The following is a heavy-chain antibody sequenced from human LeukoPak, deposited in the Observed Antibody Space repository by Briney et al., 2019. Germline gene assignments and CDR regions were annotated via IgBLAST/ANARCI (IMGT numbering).Heavy chain of an antibody. Sequence: NPSQTLSLTCTVSGGSISSGSYYWSWIRQPAGTGLEWIGRIYTSGSTNYNPSLKSRVTMSVDTSKNQFSLKLSSVTAADTAVYYCARDLGTVTTSIRFDPWGQGTLVTVSS. CDR3: ARDLGTVTTSIRFDP. D-gene: IGHD4-17*01. J-gene: IGHJ5*02. CDR1: GGSISSGSYY. CDR2: IYTSGST. V-gene: IGHV4-61*02.